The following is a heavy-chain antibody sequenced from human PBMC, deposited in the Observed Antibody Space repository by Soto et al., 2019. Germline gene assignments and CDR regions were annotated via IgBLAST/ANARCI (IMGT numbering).Heavy chain of an antibody. CDR1: GDTFTNYD. J-gene: IGHJ6*02. V-gene: IGHV1-8*01. Sequence: ASVKVSCKASGDTFTNYDIKWVRQATGQGLEWMGWMNPNSGNTKYSQKFQGRVTMTRNTSISTAYMELSSLRSEDTAVYYCARGRNGMDVWGQGTTVTVSS. CDR2: MNPNSGNT. CDR3: ARGRNGMDV.